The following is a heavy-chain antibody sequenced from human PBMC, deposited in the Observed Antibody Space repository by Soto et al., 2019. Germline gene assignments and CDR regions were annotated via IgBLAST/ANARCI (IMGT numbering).Heavy chain of an antibody. J-gene: IGHJ4*02. CDR3: AKNQERELPRVMDF. V-gene: IGHV3-23*01. Sequence: GGSLRLSCATSGLTFSNYAMSWVRQAPGGGLEWVPSMSGSSSTTYYADSVKGRFTISRDRSKNTLYLQMSSLRAGDTALYYCAKNQERELPRVMDFWGQGTLVTVYS. D-gene: IGHD1-7*01. CDR2: MSGSSSTT. CDR1: GLTFSNYA.